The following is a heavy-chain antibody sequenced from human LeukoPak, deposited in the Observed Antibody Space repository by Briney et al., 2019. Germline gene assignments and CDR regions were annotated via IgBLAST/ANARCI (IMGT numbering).Heavy chain of an antibody. J-gene: IGHJ4*02. D-gene: IGHD3-22*01. V-gene: IGHV3-48*03. CDR2: ISASGYTI. CDR3: ASGTDVYYYDSSGQATDY. CDR1: GFTFSSYY. Sequence: GGSLRLSCAASGFTFSSYYMSWVRQAPGKGLEWLSYISASGYTIYYADSVKGRFTISRDNAKNSLYLQMNSLRAEDTAVYYCASGTDVYYYDSSGQATDYWGQGTLVTVSS.